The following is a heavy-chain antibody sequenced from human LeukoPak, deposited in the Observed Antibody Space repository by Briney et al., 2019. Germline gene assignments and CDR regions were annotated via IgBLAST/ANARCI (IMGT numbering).Heavy chain of an antibody. J-gene: IGHJ4*02. Sequence: ASVKVSCKASGYTFTDYYIHWVRQAPGQGLEWMAWINPNSGGTYYAQNFHDRITLTRDTSISTAYMELGRLRSDGTAIYYCARANALYCSSTSCLFDYWGQGTLVTVSS. CDR1: GYTFTDYY. V-gene: IGHV1-2*02. D-gene: IGHD2-2*01. CDR3: ARANALYCSSTSCLFDY. CDR2: INPNSGGT.